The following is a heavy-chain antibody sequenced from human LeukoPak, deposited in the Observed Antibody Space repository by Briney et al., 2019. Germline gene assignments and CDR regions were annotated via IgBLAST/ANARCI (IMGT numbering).Heavy chain of an antibody. CDR2: INPSGGST. Sequence: ASVKVSCKASGYTFTSYYMHWVRQAPGQGLEWMGIINPSGGSTSYAQKFQGRVTMTRDTSISTAYVELSRLRSDDTAVYYCARAGGVLRYFDWLSYNWFDPWGQGTLVTVSS. CDR3: ARAGGVLRYFDWLSYNWFDP. CDR1: GYTFTSYY. J-gene: IGHJ5*02. D-gene: IGHD3-9*01. V-gene: IGHV1-46*01.